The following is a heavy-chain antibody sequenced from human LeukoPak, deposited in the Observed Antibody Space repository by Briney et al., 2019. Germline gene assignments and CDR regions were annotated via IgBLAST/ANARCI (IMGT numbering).Heavy chain of an antibody. V-gene: IGHV4-30-2*01. D-gene: IGHD6-13*01. CDR2: IYHSGST. CDR1: GGSINSGGYY. J-gene: IGHJ4*02. Sequence: PSQTLSLTCTVSGGSINSGGYYWSWIRQPPGKGLEWIGYIYHSGSTYYNPSLKSRVTISVDRSKNQFSLKLSSVTAADTAVYYCARAMTYSSSWYLDYWGQGTLVTVSS. CDR3: ARAMTYSSSWYLDY.